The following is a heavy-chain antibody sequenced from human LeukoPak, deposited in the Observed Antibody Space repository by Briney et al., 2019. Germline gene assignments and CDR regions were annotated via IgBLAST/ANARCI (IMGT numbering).Heavy chain of an antibody. CDR3: ARGLTARVTNYYYGMDV. D-gene: IGHD5-18*01. CDR1: GGSISSYY. CDR2: MYYSGST. Sequence: SETLSLTCTVSGGSISSYYWSWIRQPPGKGLEWLGYMYYSGSTNYNPSLKSRVTISVATSKNQFSLKLSSVTAADTAVYYCARGLTARVTNYYYGMDVWGHRTTVTVSS. V-gene: IGHV4-59*01. J-gene: IGHJ6*02.